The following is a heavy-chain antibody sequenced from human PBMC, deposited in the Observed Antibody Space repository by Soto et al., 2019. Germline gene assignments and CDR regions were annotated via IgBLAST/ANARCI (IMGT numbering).Heavy chain of an antibody. CDR3: ARVRGTAGKRYFDY. Sequence: TSETLSLTCTVSGGSMIAYYWNWMRQPPGKGLQWIGYTYYSGSTTYNPSLKSRVTISVDSSKNQFSLKLDSVTPADTAVYYCARVRGTAGKRYFDYWGPGXLVTVSS. CDR1: GGSMIAYY. J-gene: IGHJ4*02. D-gene: IGHD6-13*01. CDR2: TYYSGST. V-gene: IGHV4-59*01.